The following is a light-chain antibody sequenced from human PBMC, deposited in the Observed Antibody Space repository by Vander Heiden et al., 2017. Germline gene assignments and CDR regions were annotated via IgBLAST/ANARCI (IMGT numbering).Light chain of an antibody. Sequence: DIPMTQSPSSLSASVGDRVTITCRASQSISSYLNWYQQRPGKAPQLLIYAASSLQSGVPSRFSGSGSGTDFTLTISSLQPEDFATYYCQQSYSSTPITFGQGTRLHIK. CDR3: QQSYSSTPIT. V-gene: IGKV1-39*01. CDR2: AAS. CDR1: QSISSY. J-gene: IGKJ5*01.